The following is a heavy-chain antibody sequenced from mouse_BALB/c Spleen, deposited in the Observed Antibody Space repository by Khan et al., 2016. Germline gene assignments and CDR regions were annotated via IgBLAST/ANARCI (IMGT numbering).Heavy chain of an antibody. V-gene: IGHV9-1*02. CDR1: GYTFTNYG. J-gene: IGHJ1*01. Sequence: QIQLVQSGPELKKPGETVKISCKASGYTFTNYGMNWVKQAPGKGLKWMGWRNTDTGKPTYADECKGRFAFSLETSAGTGYLQINNRKNEDVATLCCAIPSCSYWFFYVCNAAPTVTVSS. CDR2: RNTDTGKP. CDR3: AIPSCSYWFFYV.